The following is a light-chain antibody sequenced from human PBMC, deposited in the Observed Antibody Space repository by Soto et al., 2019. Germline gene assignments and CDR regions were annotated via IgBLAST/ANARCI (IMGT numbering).Light chain of an antibody. V-gene: IGKV3-11*01. CDR3: QRYNRWPLS. J-gene: IGKJ4*01. CDR1: QSVSSY. CDR2: DAS. Sequence: EIVLTQSPATLSLSPGERATLYCRASQSVSSYLAWYQQKPGQAPRLLIYDASNRATGIPARFSGSGSGTDFTLTTSSLEPEDFAVYYCQRYNRWPLSFGGGTKVDIK.